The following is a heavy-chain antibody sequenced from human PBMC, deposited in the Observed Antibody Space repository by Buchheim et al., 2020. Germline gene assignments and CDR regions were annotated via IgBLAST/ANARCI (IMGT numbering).Heavy chain of an antibody. D-gene: IGHD4-17*01. CDR3: GKHTSYGDWPSYMDD. J-gene: IGHJ6*03. CDR1: GFTFSSYW. V-gene: IGHV3-7*01. CDR2: MKYDGREK. Sequence: EVQLEESGGDLVQPGGSLRLSCAASGFTFSSYWMSWVRQAPGKGLEWVADMKYDGREKYYVDSVKGRFTISRDNAKNSLYLQMNSLRADDTTVYYGGKHTSYGDWPSYMDDWGTGTT.